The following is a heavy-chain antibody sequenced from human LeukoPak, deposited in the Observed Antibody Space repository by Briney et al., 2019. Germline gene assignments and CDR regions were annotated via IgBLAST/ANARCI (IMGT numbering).Heavy chain of an antibody. CDR1: GFTFSSYA. CDR3: ARPSRRCSGGSCDPYYFDY. J-gene: IGHJ4*02. Sequence: GGSLRLSCAASGFTFSSYAMHWVRQAPGKGLEWVAFISYDGSNKYYADSVKGRFTISRDNSKNTLYLQMNSLRAEDTAVYYCARPSRRCSGGSCDPYYFDYWGQGTLVTVSS. CDR2: ISYDGSNK. V-gene: IGHV3-30*04. D-gene: IGHD2-15*01.